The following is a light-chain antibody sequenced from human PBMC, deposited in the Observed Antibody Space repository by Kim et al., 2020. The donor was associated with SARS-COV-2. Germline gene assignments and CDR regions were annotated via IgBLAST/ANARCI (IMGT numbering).Light chain of an antibody. Sequence: DIQMTQSPSSLSTSVGDRVTITCRASQSIRNYLNWYQQKPGKAPKLLIYAASSLQSGVPSRFSGSGSGTDFTLTISSLQPEDFATYYCQQSYSTPPDTFGQGTKVDIK. CDR2: AAS. V-gene: IGKV1-39*01. CDR1: QSIRNY. CDR3: QQSYSTPPDT. J-gene: IGKJ2*01.